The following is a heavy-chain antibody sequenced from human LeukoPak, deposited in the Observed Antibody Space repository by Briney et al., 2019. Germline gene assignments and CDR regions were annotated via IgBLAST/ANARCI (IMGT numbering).Heavy chain of an antibody. J-gene: IGHJ5*02. Sequence: PGGSLRLSCAASGFTFSNYSMNWVRQAPGKGLEWVSYISSGSGTKYYADSVKGRFTISRDNAKNSLYLQMNSLRDEDTAAYYCARDRGSSWYHHWFDPWGQGTLVTVSS. D-gene: IGHD6-13*01. CDR1: GFTFSNYS. V-gene: IGHV3-48*02. CDR2: ISSGSGTK. CDR3: ARDRGSSWYHHWFDP.